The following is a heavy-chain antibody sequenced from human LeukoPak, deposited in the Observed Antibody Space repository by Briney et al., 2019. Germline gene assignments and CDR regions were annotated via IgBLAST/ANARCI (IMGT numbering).Heavy chain of an antibody. CDR2: IRNKVNRHTT. CDR3: ARRYGGFDL. D-gene: IGHD3-16*01. V-gene: IGHV3-72*01. J-gene: IGHJ4*02. CDR1: GFIFSDHY. Sequence: PRGSLRLSCAASGFIFSDHYFDWVRQAPGKGLEWLGRIRNKVNRHTTEYAASVKGRFTISADDSNNSLHLLMNSLKSEDTAVYYCARRYGGFDLWGLGTLVTVSS.